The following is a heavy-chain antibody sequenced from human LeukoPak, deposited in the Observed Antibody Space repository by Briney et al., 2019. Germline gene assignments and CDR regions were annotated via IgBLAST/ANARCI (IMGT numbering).Heavy chain of an antibody. CDR2: IYYSGSI. CDR1: GGSISSYY. J-gene: IGHJ4*02. V-gene: IGHV4-59*01. D-gene: IGHD1-1*01. Sequence: SETLSLTCTVSGGSISSYYWSWIRQPPGKGLEWIGYIYYSGSINYNPSLKSRVTISVDTSKNQFSLKVSSVTAADTAVYYCARGNWYLDYWGQGTLVAVSS. CDR3: ARGNWYLDY.